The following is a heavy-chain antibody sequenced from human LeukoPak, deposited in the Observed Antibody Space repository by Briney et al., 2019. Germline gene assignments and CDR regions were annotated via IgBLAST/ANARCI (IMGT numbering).Heavy chain of an antibody. CDR1: GGSISSYY. D-gene: IGHD5-18*01. J-gene: IGHJ4*02. CDR3: ARVDYSYGIDFDY. Sequence: SETLSLTCTVSGGSISSYYWSWIRQPPGKGLEWIGYIYYSGSTNYNPSLKSRVTISVDTSKNQFSLKLSSVTAADTAVYYCARVDYSYGIDFDYWGQGTLVTVSS. CDR2: IYYSGST. V-gene: IGHV4-59*01.